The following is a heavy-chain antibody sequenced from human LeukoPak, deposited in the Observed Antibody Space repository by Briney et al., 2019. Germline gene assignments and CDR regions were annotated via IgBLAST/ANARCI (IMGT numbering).Heavy chain of an antibody. Sequence: GGSLRLSCAASGFTFSTYDIHWVRQAPGKGLEWVAVISYDGSDKYYADSMKGRFTMSRDNSKTTLYPQMNGLRADDTAMYYCARDNSEAFDIWGQGTMVTVSS. V-gene: IGHV3-30-3*01. CDR2: ISYDGSDK. J-gene: IGHJ3*02. CDR1: GFTFSTYD. D-gene: IGHD2/OR15-2a*01. CDR3: ARDNSEAFDI.